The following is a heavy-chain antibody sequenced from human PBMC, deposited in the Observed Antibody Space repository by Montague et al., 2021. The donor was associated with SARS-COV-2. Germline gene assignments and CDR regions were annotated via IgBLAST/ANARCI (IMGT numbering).Heavy chain of an antibody. J-gene: IGHJ3*02. CDR1: GVSISSHY. CDR2: IYYSGST. CDR3: AKQALTRYCTSTTCFGAAFDI. D-gene: IGHD2-2*01. Sequence: SETLSLTCTVSGVSISSHYWTWIRQPPGKGLEWIGFIYYSGSTNXNPSLKSRVTISVDTSKNQFSLKLSSVTAADTAVYYCAKQALTRYCTSTTCFGAAFDIWGQGTMVTVSS. V-gene: IGHV4-59*08.